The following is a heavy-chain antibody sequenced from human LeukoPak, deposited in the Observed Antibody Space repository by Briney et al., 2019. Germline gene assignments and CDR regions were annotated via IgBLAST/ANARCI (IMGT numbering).Heavy chain of an antibody. CDR2: IIPILGVA. CDR1: GGTFSSYA. CDR3: ARGRAYSSSSGLFDY. D-gene: IGHD6-6*01. J-gene: IGHJ4*02. Sequence: SVKVSCKASGGTFSSYAISWVRQAPGQGLEWMGRIIPILGVANYAQKFQGRVTITADKSTSTAYMELSSLRSEDTAVYYCARGRAYSSSSGLFDYWGQGTLVTVSS. V-gene: IGHV1-69*04.